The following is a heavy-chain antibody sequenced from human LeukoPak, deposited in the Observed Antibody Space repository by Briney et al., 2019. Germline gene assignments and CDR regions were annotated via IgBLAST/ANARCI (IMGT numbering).Heavy chain of an antibody. CDR3: ARDTGDIVVVPAAMGFFDY. Sequence: GGSLRLSCAASGFTFSSYEVNWVRQAPGKGLEWVSYISSGGSNIYYADSVKGRFTIYRDNAKNSLYLQMNSLRAEDTAVYYCARDTGDIVVVPAAMGFFDYWGQGTLVTVSS. D-gene: IGHD2-2*01. CDR2: ISSGGSNI. V-gene: IGHV3-48*03. J-gene: IGHJ4*02. CDR1: GFTFSSYE.